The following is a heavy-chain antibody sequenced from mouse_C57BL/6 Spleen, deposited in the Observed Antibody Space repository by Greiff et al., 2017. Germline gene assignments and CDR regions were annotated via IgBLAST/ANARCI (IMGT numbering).Heavy chain of an antibody. CDR1: EYEFPSHD. CDR2: ITSDGGSP. CDR3: ARHGFYDGYSWFAY. D-gene: IGHD2-3*01. J-gene: IGHJ3*01. Sequence: EVMLVESGGGLVQPGESLKFSCESNEYEFPSHDMPWVRKTPEKRLELVTAITSDGGSPYYPDAMGRRFNISRDSTRKTLYLQMSSLRSEDTALYYCARHGFYDGYSWFAYWGQGTLVTVSA. V-gene: IGHV5-2*01.